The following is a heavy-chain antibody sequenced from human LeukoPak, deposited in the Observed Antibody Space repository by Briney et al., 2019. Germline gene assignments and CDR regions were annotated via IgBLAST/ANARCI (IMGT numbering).Heavy chain of an antibody. J-gene: IGHJ4*02. CDR2: ISGSGGST. Sequence: PGGSLRLSCAASGFTFNSYAMSWVRPAPGKGLEWVSAISGSGGSTYYADSVKGRFTISRDNSKNTLYLKMNSLRAEDTAVYYCAKDLPNDGSGSSDFDYWGQGTLVTVSS. CDR3: AKDLPNDGSGSSDFDY. CDR1: GFTFNSYA. V-gene: IGHV3-23*01. D-gene: IGHD3-10*01.